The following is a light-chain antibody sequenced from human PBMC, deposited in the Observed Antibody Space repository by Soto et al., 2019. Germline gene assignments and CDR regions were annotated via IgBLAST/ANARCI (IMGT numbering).Light chain of an antibody. J-gene: IGKJ2*01. CDR2: AAS. Sequence: IPLTQSPSSLSASVGDRVTITCRASQDISSSLAWYQQKPGKAPKLLIYAASTLQSGIPSRFSGSGSGTDFTLTISSLQPEDFAAYFCQQYNDFQYTFGPGTKLEI. CDR1: QDISSS. V-gene: IGKV1-9*01. CDR3: QQYNDFQYT.